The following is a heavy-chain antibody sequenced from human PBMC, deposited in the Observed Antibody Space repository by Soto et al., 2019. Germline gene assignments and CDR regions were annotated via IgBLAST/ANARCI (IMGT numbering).Heavy chain of an antibody. CDR1: GFTFSSYA. Sequence: EVQLLESGGGLVQPGGSLRLSCAASGFTFSSYAMSWVRHAPGKGLEWVSAISGSGGSTYYADSVKGRFTISRDNSKNTLYLQMNSLRAEDTAVYYCAKGVSVIAARHQPHFFDYWGQGTLVTVSS. CDR3: AKGVSVIAARHQPHFFDY. D-gene: IGHD6-6*01. V-gene: IGHV3-23*01. CDR2: ISGSGGST. J-gene: IGHJ4*02.